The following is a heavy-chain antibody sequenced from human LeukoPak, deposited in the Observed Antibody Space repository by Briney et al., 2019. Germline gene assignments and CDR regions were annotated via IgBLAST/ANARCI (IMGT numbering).Heavy chain of an antibody. CDR3: ARDLMDYDVSTGLHHYYMDV. Sequence: GGSLRPSCVASGFAFSSYWMHWVRQDPRKGLVWVSRINGDGSNINYADSVRGRFTISRDNAKNTLYLQMNTLRVEDTAVYYCARDLMDYDVSTGLHHYYMDVWGQGTTVTVSS. D-gene: IGHD3-9*01. CDR2: INGDGSNI. J-gene: IGHJ6*02. CDR1: GFAFSSYW. V-gene: IGHV3-74*01.